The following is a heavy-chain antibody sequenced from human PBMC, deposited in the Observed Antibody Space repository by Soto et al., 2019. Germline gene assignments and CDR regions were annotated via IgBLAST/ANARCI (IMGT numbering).Heavy chain of an antibody. J-gene: IGHJ5*02. Sequence: QVQLLQSGGGLVKPGGSLRLSCAASGFTFSSSYMSWIRQAPGKGLEWVSYISSSGVSMYYADSVKGRFTISRDNANKSLYLQMNSLRAEDTAVYYCARGGFNYASWGQGTLVTVSP. CDR3: ARGGFNYAS. CDR1: GFTFSSSY. V-gene: IGHV3-11*01. CDR2: ISSSGVSM. D-gene: IGHD5-18*01.